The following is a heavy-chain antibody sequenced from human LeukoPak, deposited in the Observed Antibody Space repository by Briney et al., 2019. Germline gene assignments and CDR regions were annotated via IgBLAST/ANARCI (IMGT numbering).Heavy chain of an antibody. CDR1: GGSFSGYY. J-gene: IGHJ5*02. CDR2: INHSGST. Sequence: SETLSLTCAVYGGSFSGYYWSWIRQPPGKGLEWIGEINHSGSTNYNPSLKSRVTISVDTSKNQFSLKLSSVTAADTAVYYCAREANFYYDSSGYYYVRNWFDPWGQGTLVTVSS. CDR3: AREANFYYDSSGYYYVRNWFDP. D-gene: IGHD3-22*01. V-gene: IGHV4-34*01.